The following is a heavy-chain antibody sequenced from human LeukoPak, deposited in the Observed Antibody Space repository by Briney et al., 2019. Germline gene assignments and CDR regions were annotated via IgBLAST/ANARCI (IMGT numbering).Heavy chain of an antibody. J-gene: IGHJ3*02. CDR3: ARGYSRAAFDI. D-gene: IGHD2-15*01. V-gene: IGHV3-48*01. CDR1: GFTFRNYL. CDR2: ISSTGGTI. Sequence: GGSLRLSRAASGFTFRNYLMNWVRQAPGKGLEWVSFISSTGGTIYYADSVKGRFTVSRDNGKNSPLLQMNSLRAEDTALYYCARGYSRAAFDIWGQGTVVAVSS.